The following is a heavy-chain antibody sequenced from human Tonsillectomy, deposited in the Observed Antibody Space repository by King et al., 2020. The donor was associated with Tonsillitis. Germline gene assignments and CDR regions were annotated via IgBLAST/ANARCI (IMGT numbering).Heavy chain of an antibody. Sequence: VQLVESGAEVKKPGASVKVSCKASGYTFTSYDINWVRQATGQGLEWMGWMNPNSGNTGYAQKFQGRVTMTRNTSISTAYMELSSLRSEDTAVYYCARVSDSSGYCYFDYWGQGTLFTVSS. CDR3: ARVSDSSGYCYFDY. J-gene: IGHJ4*03. D-gene: IGHD3-22*01. CDR1: GYTFTSYD. V-gene: IGHV1-8*01. CDR2: MNPNSGNT.